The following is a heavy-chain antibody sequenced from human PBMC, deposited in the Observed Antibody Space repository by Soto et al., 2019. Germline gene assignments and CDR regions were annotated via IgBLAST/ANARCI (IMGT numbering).Heavy chain of an antibody. CDR1: SGSVSSDNYY. V-gene: IGHV4-61*01. J-gene: IGHJ4*02. CDR3: ARLDCVSNSCLFDV. CDR2: IYYSGST. Sequence: SETLSLTCTVSSGSVSSDNYYWSWIRQPPGKTLEWIGYIYYSGSTNNNPSLISRVTMSVDTSRNQFSLKLSSVTAADTAVYYCARLDCVSNSCLFDVWGQGTLVTVSS. D-gene: IGHD2-2*01.